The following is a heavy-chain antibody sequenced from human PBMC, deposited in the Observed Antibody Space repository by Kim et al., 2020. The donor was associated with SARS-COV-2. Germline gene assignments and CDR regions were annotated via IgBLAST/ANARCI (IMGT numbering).Heavy chain of an antibody. CDR3: ARAHGVTIFGVVIKYGGAFDY. CDR2: INAGNGNT. V-gene: IGHV1-3*01. D-gene: IGHD3-3*01. J-gene: IGHJ4*02. CDR1: GYTFTSYA. Sequence: ASVKVSCKASGYTFTSYAMHWVRQAPGQRLEWMGWINAGNGNTKYSQKFQGRVTITRDTSASTAYMELSSLRSEDTAVYYCARAHGVTIFGVVIKYGGAFDYWGQGTLVTVSS.